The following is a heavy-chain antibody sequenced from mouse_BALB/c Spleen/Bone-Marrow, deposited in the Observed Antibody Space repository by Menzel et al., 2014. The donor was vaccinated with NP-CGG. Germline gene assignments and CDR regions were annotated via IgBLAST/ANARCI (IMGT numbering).Heavy chain of an antibody. CDR1: GFTFSDYY. CDR3: ARHLYGNYGAMDY. Sequence: EVKLMESGGGLVQPGGSLKLSCATSGFTFSDYYMYWVRQTPEKRLEWVAYISNGGGSTYYPDTVKGRFTISRDNAKNTLYLQMSLLKSEDTAMYYCARHLYGNYGAMDYWGQGTSVTVSS. D-gene: IGHD2-1*01. CDR2: ISNGGGST. V-gene: IGHV5-12*02. J-gene: IGHJ4*01.